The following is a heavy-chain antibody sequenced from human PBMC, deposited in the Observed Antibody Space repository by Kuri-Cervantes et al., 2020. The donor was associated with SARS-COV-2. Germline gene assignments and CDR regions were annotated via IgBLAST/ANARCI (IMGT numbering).Heavy chain of an antibody. J-gene: IGHJ6*02. CDR1: GGSISSSSYY. V-gene: IGHV4-39*07. CDR2: IHYSGST. Sequence: GSLRLSCTVSGGSISSSSYYWGWIRQPPGKGLEWIGNIHYSGSTNYNPSLKSRFTISVDTSKNQLSLRLSSVTAADTAVYYCARLGATKGPYYYGVDVWGQGTMVTVSS. CDR3: ARLGATKGPYYYGVDV. D-gene: IGHD1-26*01.